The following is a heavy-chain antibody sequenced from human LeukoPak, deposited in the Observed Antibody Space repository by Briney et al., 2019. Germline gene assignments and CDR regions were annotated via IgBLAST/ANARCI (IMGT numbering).Heavy chain of an antibody. Sequence: TGGSLRLSCAASGFTFSTYRMSWVRQAPGKGLEWVAVISYDGSNKYYADSVKGRFTISRDNSKNTLYLQMNSLRAEDTAVYYCARGYSSGWYAFNYWGQGTLVTVSS. D-gene: IGHD6-19*01. CDR3: ARGYSSGWYAFNY. CDR2: ISYDGSNK. CDR1: GFTFSTYR. J-gene: IGHJ4*02. V-gene: IGHV3-30-3*01.